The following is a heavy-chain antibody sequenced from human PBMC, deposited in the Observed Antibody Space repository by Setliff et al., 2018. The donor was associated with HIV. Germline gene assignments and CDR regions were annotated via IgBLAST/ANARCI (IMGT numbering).Heavy chain of an antibody. J-gene: IGHJ4*02. D-gene: IGHD2-8*01. V-gene: IGHV4-61*02. CDR3: ARDPYCPNTCYEDFTFDS. Sequence: PSETLSLTCTVSGGSISSGSYFWNWIRQPAGKGREWIGRIYSSGITNYNPSLKSRLTISLDTSKNQFSLQVTSVTAADTAVYYCARDPYCPNTCYEDFTFDSWGQGTLVTSPQ. CDR1: GGSISSGSYF. CDR2: IYSSGIT.